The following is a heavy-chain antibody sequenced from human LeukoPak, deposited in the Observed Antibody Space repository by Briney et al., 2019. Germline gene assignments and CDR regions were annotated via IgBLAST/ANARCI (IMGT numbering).Heavy chain of an antibody. CDR1: GGSISSSSYY. J-gene: IGHJ4*02. V-gene: IGHV4-30-4*08. CDR2: IYYSGST. CDR3: ARENYDSSGYYDY. Sequence: SETLSLTCTVSGGSISSSSYYWSWIRQPPGKGLEWIGYIYYSGSTYYNPSLKSRVTISVDTSKNQFSLKLSSVTAADTAVYYCARENYDSSGYYDYWGQGTLVTVSS. D-gene: IGHD3-22*01.